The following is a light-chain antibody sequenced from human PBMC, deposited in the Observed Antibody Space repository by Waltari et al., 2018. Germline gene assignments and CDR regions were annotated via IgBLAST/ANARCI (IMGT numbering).Light chain of an antibody. Sequence: QSALTQPASVSGSPGQSITIPCTGTSSDVGPYNLVSWYQQHPGKAPKLMIYEGSKRPSGVSNRFSGSKSGNTASLTISGLQAEDEADYYCCSYAGSSTLVFGGGTKLTVL. CDR2: EGS. J-gene: IGLJ3*02. CDR3: CSYAGSSTLV. CDR1: SSDVGPYNL. V-gene: IGLV2-23*01.